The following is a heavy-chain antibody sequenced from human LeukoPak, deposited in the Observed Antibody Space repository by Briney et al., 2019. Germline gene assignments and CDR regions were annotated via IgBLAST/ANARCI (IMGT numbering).Heavy chain of an antibody. V-gene: IGHV3-23*01. CDR2: ISGSSGST. D-gene: IGHD2-21*02. CDR1: GFTFSSYA. CDR3: AKSFIVVVTAIHWYIDL. J-gene: IGHJ2*01. Sequence: GGSLRLSCAASGFTFSSYAMSWVRQAPGKGLEWVSAISGSSGSTYYADSVKGRLTISRDNSKNTLYLQMNSLRAEDTAVYYCAKSFIVVVTAIHWYIDLWGRGTLVTVSS.